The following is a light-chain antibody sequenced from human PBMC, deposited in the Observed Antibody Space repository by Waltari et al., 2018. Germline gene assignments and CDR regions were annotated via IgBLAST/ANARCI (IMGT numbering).Light chain of an antibody. V-gene: IGKV1-12*02. CDR1: QGINKW. CDR3: QQANSLPFT. Sequence: DIPMTQSQSSVSASIGARVTITCRASQGINKWLVWYQQKPGKAPNVLIYAASILQSGVPSRFSGSGFGTDFTLTISSLQPEDFATYFCQQANSLPFTFGGGTKVEIK. CDR2: AAS. J-gene: IGKJ4*01.